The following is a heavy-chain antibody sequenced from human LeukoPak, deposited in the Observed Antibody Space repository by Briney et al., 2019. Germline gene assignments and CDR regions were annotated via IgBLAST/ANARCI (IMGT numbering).Heavy chain of an antibody. V-gene: IGHV5-51*01. Sequence: GESLKISCKGSGYSFTSYCIGWVRQMPGKGLEWMGIIYPGDSDTRYSPSFQGQVTISADKSISTAYLQWSSLKASDTAMYYCARKYYYDSSGATFDYWGQGTLVTVSS. J-gene: IGHJ4*02. D-gene: IGHD3-22*01. CDR1: GYSFTSYC. CDR2: IYPGDSDT. CDR3: ARKYYYDSSGATFDY.